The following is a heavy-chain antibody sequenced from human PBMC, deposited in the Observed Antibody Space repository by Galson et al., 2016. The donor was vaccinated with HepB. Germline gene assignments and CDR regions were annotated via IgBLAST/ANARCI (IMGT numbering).Heavy chain of an antibody. CDR1: GLTFSNYP. CDR2: ISGSGGRT. Sequence: SLRLSCADSGLTFSNYPMNWVRQAPGKGLEWVAAISGSGGRTSYGDSVRGRFTISRDNSKNTLFLRMNSVGVEDTAVYFCAKSGFFGELDKWGQGTGVVVSS. D-gene: IGHD3-10*01. V-gene: IGHV3-23*01. J-gene: IGHJ4*02. CDR3: AKSGFFGELDK.